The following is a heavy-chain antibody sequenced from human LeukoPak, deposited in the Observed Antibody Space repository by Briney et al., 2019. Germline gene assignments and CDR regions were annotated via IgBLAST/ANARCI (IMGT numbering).Heavy chain of an antibody. V-gene: IGHV3-48*04. CDR1: GFTFSSYS. CDR3: AREELWFGELSLYYYGMDV. Sequence: GGSLRLSCAASGFTFSSYSMNWVRQAPGKGLEWVSYISSSSSTIYYADSVKGRFTISRDNAKNSLYLRMNSLRAEDTALYYCAREELWFGELSLYYYGMDVWGQGTTVTVSS. CDR2: ISSSSSTI. J-gene: IGHJ6*02. D-gene: IGHD3-10*01.